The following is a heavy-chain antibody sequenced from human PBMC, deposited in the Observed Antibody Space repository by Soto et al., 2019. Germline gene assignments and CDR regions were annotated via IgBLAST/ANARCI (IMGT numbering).Heavy chain of an antibody. Sequence: QVQLQESGPGLVKPSQTLSLTCTVSGGSINSGDYYWSWIRQHPGKGLEWIGYIYYSGSTYYNPSLQSRVTISVDTSKNQFSLKLSSVTAADTAVYYCARDRYYRLDPWGQGTLVTVSS. CDR1: GGSINSGDYY. CDR2: IYYSGST. CDR3: ARDRYYRLDP. D-gene: IGHD2-8*01. J-gene: IGHJ5*02. V-gene: IGHV4-31*03.